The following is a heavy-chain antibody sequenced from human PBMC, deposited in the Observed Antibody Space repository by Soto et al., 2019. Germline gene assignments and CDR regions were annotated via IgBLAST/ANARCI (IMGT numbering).Heavy chain of an antibody. D-gene: IGHD6-19*01. CDR3: ARGRAPWIAVAGPFDY. Sequence: PSETLSLTRAVYGGSFSGYYWSWIRQPPGKGLEWIGEINHSGSTNYNPSLKSRVTISVDTSKNQFSLKLSSVTAADTAVYYCARGRAPWIAVAGPFDYWGQGTLVTVSS. CDR1: GGSFSGYY. J-gene: IGHJ4*02. V-gene: IGHV4-34*01. CDR2: INHSGST.